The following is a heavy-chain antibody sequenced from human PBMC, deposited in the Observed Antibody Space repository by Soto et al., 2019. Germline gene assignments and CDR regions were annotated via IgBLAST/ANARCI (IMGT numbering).Heavy chain of an antibody. CDR2: INPNSGGT. CDR3: ARGIAAYYDSSGYYDGLDY. V-gene: IGHV1-2*02. D-gene: IGHD3-22*01. J-gene: IGHJ4*02. CDR1: GYTFTGYY. Sequence: GASVKVSCKASGYTFTGYYMHRVRQAPGQGLEWMGWINPNSGGTNYAQKFQGRVTMTRDTSISTAYMELSRLRSDDTAVYYCARGIAAYYDSSGYYDGLDYWGQGTLVTVSS.